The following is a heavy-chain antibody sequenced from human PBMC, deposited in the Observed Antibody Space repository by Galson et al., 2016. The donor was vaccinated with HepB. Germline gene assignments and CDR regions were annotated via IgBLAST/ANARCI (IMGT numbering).Heavy chain of an antibody. J-gene: IGHJ5*02. V-gene: IGHV3-23*01. Sequence: SLRLSCAASGFTFFDYAMTWVRQAPGKGLEWVSSISGSGGSTFYADSVKGRFTISRDNSKNTVYLQMNSLRADDTAVYYCAKGSSLSAAVSIWFDPWGQGTRVTVSS. CDR3: AKGSSLSAAVSIWFDP. D-gene: IGHD6-13*01. CDR1: GFTFFDYA. CDR2: ISGSGGST.